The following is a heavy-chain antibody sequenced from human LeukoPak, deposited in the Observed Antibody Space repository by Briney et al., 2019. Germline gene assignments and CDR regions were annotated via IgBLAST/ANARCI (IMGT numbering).Heavy chain of an antibody. CDR3: ARARITMIVVVIPYFDY. Sequence: SETLSLTCTVSGGSISSYYWGWIRQPPGKGLEWIGSIYYSGSTYYNPSLKSRVTISVDTSKNQFSLKLSSVTAADTAVYYCARARITMIVVVIPYFDYWGQGTLVTVSS. J-gene: IGHJ4*02. V-gene: IGHV4-39*07. CDR2: IYYSGST. CDR1: GGSISSYY. D-gene: IGHD3-22*01.